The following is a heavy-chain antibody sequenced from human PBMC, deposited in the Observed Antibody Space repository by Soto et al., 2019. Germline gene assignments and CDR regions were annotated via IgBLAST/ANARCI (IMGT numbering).Heavy chain of an antibody. CDR1: GGTFSSYA. D-gene: IGHD3-10*01. J-gene: IGHJ4*02. V-gene: IGHV1-69*06. Sequence: SVKVSCKASGGTFSSYAISWVRQAPGQGLEWMGGIIPTFGTANYAQKFQGRVTITADKSTSTAYMELSSLRSEDTAVYYGARVLSITMVRGVSQPLGYWGQGTLVTVS. CDR3: ARVLSITMVRGVSQPLGY. CDR2: IIPTFGTA.